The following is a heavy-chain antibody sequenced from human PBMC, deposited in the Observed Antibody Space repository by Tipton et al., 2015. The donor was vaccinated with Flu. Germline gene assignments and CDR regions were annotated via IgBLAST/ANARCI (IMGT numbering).Heavy chain of an antibody. CDR2: IYSDGRA. CDR3: TRGQGANP. J-gene: IGHJ5*02. Sequence: QLVQSGGDLIQPGGSLRLSCAASGFTVNSNYMSWVRQAPGKGLEWVSVIYSDGRAYYVDSVKGRFTVSRDDSKNMLSLQMDSLRAEGTAVYYCTRGQGANPWGQGTLVTVSS. V-gene: IGHV3-53*01. CDR1: GFTVNSNY.